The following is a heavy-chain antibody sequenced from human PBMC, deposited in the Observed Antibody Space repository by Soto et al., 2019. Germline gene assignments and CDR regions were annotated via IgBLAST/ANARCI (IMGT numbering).Heavy chain of an antibody. CDR3: ARHADWFEP. V-gene: IGHV4-39*01. CDR2: VYYSGAT. CDR1: GDSMTSPPYY. Sequence: SETLSLTCNVSGDSMTSPPYYWGWIRQPPGKGLEWIGTVYYSGATYYNPSLRGRLTVSADTSKNYFSLRLTSVTAADTAVYYCARHADWFEPWGQGILVTVSS. J-gene: IGHJ5*02.